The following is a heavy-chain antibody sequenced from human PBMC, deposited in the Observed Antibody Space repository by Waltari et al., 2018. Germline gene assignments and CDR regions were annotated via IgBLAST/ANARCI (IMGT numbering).Heavy chain of an antibody. V-gene: IGHV3-7*01. CDR3: ARHWNWAWDY. CDR2: TNEDGTAK. CDR1: GFTFSSSW. J-gene: IGHJ4*02. Sequence: EVQLVESGGGLVQPGGSLRLSCVASGFTFSSSWMSWVRQAPGKGREGVANTNEDGTAKHYVDSVKGRFTSSRDNAKNSLYLQMSDLRAEDTAVYYCARHWNWAWDYWGQGTLVTVSS. D-gene: IGHD1-7*01.